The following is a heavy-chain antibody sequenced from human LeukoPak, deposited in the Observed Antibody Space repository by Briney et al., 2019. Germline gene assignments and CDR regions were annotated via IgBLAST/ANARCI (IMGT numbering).Heavy chain of an antibody. D-gene: IGHD3-22*01. J-gene: IGHJ4*02. Sequence: SETLSLTCAVYGGSFSGYYWSWIRQPPGKGLEWIGSIYYSGSTYYNPSLKSRVTISVDTSKNQFSLKLSSVTAADTAVYYCASSGGYYYDSSGFGPDYWGQGTLVTVSS. CDR3: ASSGGYYYDSSGFGPDY. V-gene: IGHV4-34*01. CDR1: GGSFSGYY. CDR2: IYYSGST.